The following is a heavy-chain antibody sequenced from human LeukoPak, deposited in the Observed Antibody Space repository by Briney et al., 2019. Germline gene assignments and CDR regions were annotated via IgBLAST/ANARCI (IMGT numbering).Heavy chain of an antibody. V-gene: IGHV1-69*13. J-gene: IGHJ5*02. CDR2: IIPIFGTA. CDR1: GGTFSSYA. Sequence: GASVKVSCKASGGTFSSYAISWVRQAPGQGLEWMGGIIPIFGTANYAQKFQGRVTITADESTSTAYMELSSLRSEDTAVYYCARHLEGSANWFDPWGQGTLVTVSS. CDR3: ARHLEGSANWFDP. D-gene: IGHD2-15*01.